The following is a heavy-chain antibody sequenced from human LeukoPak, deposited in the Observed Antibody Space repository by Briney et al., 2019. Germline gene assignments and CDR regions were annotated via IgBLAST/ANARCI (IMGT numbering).Heavy chain of an antibody. CDR3: AGLGIDAFDI. D-gene: IGHD6-13*01. V-gene: IGHV4-59*01. CDR2: IYYSGST. Sequence: PSETLSLTCTVSGGSISSYYWSWIRQPPGKGLEWIGYIYYSGSTNYNPSLKSRVTISVDTSKNQFSLKLISVTAADTAVYYCAGLGIDAFDIWGQGTMVTVSS. J-gene: IGHJ3*02. CDR1: GGSISSYY.